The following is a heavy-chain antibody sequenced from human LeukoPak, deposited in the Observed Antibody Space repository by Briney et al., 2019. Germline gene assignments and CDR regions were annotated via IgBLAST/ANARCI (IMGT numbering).Heavy chain of an antibody. CDR2: INHSGST. CDR1: GGSFSGYY. D-gene: IGHD6-13*01. CDR3: ARDGVAAGEFYFDS. Sequence: SSETLSLTCAVYGGSFSGYYWSWIRQPPGKGLEWIGEINHSGSTNYNPSLKSRVTISVDTSKNQFSLKLSSVTAADTAMYYCARDGVAAGEFYFDSWGQGTLVTVSS. J-gene: IGHJ4*02. V-gene: IGHV4-34*01.